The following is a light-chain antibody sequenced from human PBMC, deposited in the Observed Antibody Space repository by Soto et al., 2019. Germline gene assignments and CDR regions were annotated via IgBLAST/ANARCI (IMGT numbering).Light chain of an antibody. Sequence: QSVLTQPPSVSEAPRQRVTISCSGSSSNVGNNAVNWYQQLPGKAPKLLIYYDDLLPSGVSDRFSGSKSGTSASLAISGLQSEDEADYYSAVWDDSLNGVVFGGGTKLTVL. V-gene: IGLV1-36*01. J-gene: IGLJ2*01. CDR3: AVWDDSLNGVV. CDR1: SSNVGNNA. CDR2: YDD.